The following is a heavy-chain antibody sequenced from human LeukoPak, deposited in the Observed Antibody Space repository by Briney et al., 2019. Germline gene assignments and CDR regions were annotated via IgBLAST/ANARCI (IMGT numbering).Heavy chain of an antibody. CDR1: GFTFDDYA. D-gene: IGHD3-22*01. Sequence: SGGSLRLSSAASGFTFDDYAMHWVRQPPGKGLEWVSLISGDGGSTYYADSVKGRFTISRDNSKNSLYLQMNSLRTEDTALYYCAKDLGDPRYYYDSSGSLDYWGQGTLVTVSS. V-gene: IGHV3-43*02. J-gene: IGHJ4*02. CDR2: ISGDGGST. CDR3: AKDLGDPRYYYDSSGSLDY.